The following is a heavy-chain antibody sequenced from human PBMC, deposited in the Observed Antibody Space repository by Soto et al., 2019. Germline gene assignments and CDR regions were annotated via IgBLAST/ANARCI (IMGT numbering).Heavy chain of an antibody. D-gene: IGHD6-13*01. J-gene: IGHJ4*02. CDR1: GYTFNTYG. CDR3: AREALYSSGWYYSDY. V-gene: IGHV1-18*01. Sequence: ASVKVSCKASGYTFNTYGINWVRQAPGQGLEWMGWISAYNGNTNYAEKVRGRVTMTTDTSTSTAYMELRSLRSDDAAVYYCAREALYSSGWYYSDYWGQGTPVTVSS. CDR2: ISAYNGNT.